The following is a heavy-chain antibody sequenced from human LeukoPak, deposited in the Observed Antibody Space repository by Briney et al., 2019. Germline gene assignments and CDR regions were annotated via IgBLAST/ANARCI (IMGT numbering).Heavy chain of an antibody. CDR1: GFTFSNNW. J-gene: IGHJ6*03. CDR3: AKSLPGGGDDLPDHSYYYMDV. V-gene: IGHV3-23*01. D-gene: IGHD5-12*01. Sequence: HPGGSLRLSCAASGFTFSNNWMNWVRQAPGKGLEWVSVLSGSGHRRYYADSVKGRFTISRDNSKNTLYLQMNSLRVEDTALYYCAKSLPGGGDDLPDHSYYYMDVWGKGTTVIVSS. CDR2: LSGSGHRR.